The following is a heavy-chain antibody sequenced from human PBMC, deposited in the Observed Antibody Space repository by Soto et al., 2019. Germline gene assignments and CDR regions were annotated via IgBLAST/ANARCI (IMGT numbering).Heavy chain of an antibody. Sequence: PGGSLRLSCAASGFTFSGFPMHWVRQAPGKGFEWVAVISYDGNNKYYADSVRGRSTISRDNSKNTLYLEMNGLRPDDTSVYYCARGMGGRVYYYYFGMDVWGQGTTVTVSS. CDR1: GFTFSGFP. CDR3: ARGMGGRVYYYYFGMDV. V-gene: IGHV3-30-3*01. CDR2: ISYDGNNK. D-gene: IGHD2-15*01. J-gene: IGHJ6*02.